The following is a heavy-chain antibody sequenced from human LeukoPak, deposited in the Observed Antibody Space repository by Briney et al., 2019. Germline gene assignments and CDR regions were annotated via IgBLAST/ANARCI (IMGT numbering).Heavy chain of an antibody. CDR3: ARDLWAPGFSNSSCSHVDS. Sequence: PGTSLRLSCAASGFTFSSYGMHWVRQAPGKGLEWVALIWYAGSSKYYAVSVMGRFDVSRGNSKSTLYLKMISLRAEDMAVYYCARDLWAPGFSNSSCSHVDSWGQGTLVTVSS. CDR1: GFTFSSYG. J-gene: IGHJ5*01. CDR2: IWYAGSSK. D-gene: IGHD2-2*01. V-gene: IGHV3-33*01.